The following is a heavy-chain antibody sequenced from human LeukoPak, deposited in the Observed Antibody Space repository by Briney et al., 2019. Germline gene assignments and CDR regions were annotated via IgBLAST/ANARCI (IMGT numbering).Heavy chain of an antibody. V-gene: IGHV1-8*01. J-gene: IGHJ6*02. CDR2: MNPNSGNT. Sequence: GASVKVSCKASGYTFTSYDINWVRQATGQGLEWMGWMNPNSGNTGYAQKFQGRVTLTRDTSASTAYMELSSLSSEDTAVYYCAAHRHSSTWYPADYYYAMDVWGQGTTVTVSS. CDR1: GYTFTSYD. D-gene: IGHD6-13*01. CDR3: AAHRHSSTWYPADYYYAMDV.